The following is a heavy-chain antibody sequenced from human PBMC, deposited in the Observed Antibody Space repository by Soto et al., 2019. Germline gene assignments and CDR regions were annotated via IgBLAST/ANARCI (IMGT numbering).Heavy chain of an antibody. V-gene: IGHV2-5*02. J-gene: IGHJ3*02. CDR2: IYWDDDK. D-gene: IGHD2-15*01. CDR3: AHSTRTIDAFDI. CDR1: GFSLSTSGVG. Sequence: QITLKESGPTLVKPTQTLTLTCTFSGFSLSTSGVGVGWIRQPPGKALEWLALIYWDDDKRYSPSLKSRLTIAKDTSKNQVVLTMTNFDPVDTATYYCAHSTRTIDAFDIWGQGTMVTVSS.